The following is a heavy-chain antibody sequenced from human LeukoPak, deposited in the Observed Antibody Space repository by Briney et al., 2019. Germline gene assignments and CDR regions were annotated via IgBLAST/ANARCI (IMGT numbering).Heavy chain of an antibody. CDR3: ATRYSTSHYYYLDV. Sequence: ASVKVSCKASGYTFTSYGISWVRQAPGQGLEWMGWINTNTGNPTFAQGFTGRFVFPLDTSVSTAYLQINSLTADDTAVYFCATRYSTSHYYYLDVWGKGTTVTVSS. V-gene: IGHV7-4-1*02. D-gene: IGHD6-13*01. CDR1: GYTFTSYG. CDR2: INTNTGNP. J-gene: IGHJ6*03.